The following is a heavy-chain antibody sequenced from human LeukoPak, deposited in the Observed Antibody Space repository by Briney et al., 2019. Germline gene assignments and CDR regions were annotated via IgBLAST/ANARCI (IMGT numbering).Heavy chain of an antibody. J-gene: IGHJ5*02. Sequence: SETLSLTCSVSGDSISTSYWSWIRQPPGKGLEWIAYINYSGRTNYNPSLKGRVTISVDTSKNYFSLRVSSVTAADTAVYYCARHQPLHGGDWFDPWGQGNLVAVSS. V-gene: IGHV4-59*08. D-gene: IGHD2-2*01. CDR1: GDSISTSY. CDR2: INYSGRT. CDR3: ARHQPLHGGDWFDP.